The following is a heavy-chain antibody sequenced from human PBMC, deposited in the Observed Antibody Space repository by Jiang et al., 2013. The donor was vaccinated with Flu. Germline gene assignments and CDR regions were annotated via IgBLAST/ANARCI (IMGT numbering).Heavy chain of an antibody. CDR3: AKEMGWFGELFPDFDYYYGMDV. Sequence: VQLLESGGGLVQPGGSLRLSCAASGFTFSSYAMSWVRQAPGKGLEWVSAISGSGGSTYYADSVKGRFTISRDNSKNTLYLQMNSLRAEDTAVYYCAKEMGWFGELFPDFDYYYGMDVWGQGTTVTVS. V-gene: IGHV3-23*01. CDR1: GFTFSSYA. J-gene: IGHJ6*02. D-gene: IGHD3-10*01. CDR2: ISGSGGST.